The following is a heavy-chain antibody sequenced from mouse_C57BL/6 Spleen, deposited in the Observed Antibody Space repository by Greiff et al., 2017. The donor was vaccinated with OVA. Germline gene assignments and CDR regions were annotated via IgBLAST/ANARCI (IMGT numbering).Heavy chain of an antibody. V-gene: IGHV1-82*01. CDR1: GYAFSSSW. CDR3: ARDDYDVSFDY. D-gene: IGHD2-4*01. Sequence: VKLQESGPELVKPGASVKISCKASGYAFSSSWMNWVKQRPGKGLEWIGRIYPGDGDTNYNGKFKGKATLTADKSSSTAYMQLSSLTSEDSAVYFCARDDYDVSFDYWGQGTTLTVSS. CDR2: IYPGDGDT. J-gene: IGHJ2*01.